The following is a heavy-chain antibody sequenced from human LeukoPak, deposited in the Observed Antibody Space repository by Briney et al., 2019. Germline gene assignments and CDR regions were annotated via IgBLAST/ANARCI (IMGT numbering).Heavy chain of an antibody. Sequence: GESLKISCKGSGYSFTSYWIGWVRQMPGKGLEWMGIIYPGDSDTRYSPSFQGQVTISADKSISTAYLQWSSLKASDTAMYYCARSYRAVADLGSGFDPWGQGTLVTVSS. D-gene: IGHD6-19*01. J-gene: IGHJ5*02. V-gene: IGHV5-51*01. CDR2: IYPGDSDT. CDR3: ARSYRAVADLGSGFDP. CDR1: GYSFTSYW.